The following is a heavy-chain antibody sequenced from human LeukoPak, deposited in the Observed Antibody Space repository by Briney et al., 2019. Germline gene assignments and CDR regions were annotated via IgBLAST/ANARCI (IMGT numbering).Heavy chain of an antibody. D-gene: IGHD1-14*01. CDR2: ISTSGSTI. V-gene: IGHV3-11*01. CDR3: ARDPSQVNHYYMDV. Sequence: KAGGSLRLSCAASGFAFSDYYMSWIRQAPGKGLEWVSYISTSGSTIYYADSVKGRFTISRDNAKNSLYLQMSSLRAEDSAVYYCARDPSQVNHYYMDVWGKGTTVTVSS. CDR1: GFAFSDYY. J-gene: IGHJ6*03.